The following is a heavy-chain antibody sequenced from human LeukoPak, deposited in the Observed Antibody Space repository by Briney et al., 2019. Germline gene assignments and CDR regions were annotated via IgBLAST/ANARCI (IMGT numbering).Heavy chain of an antibody. Sequence: SETLSLTCTVADGSISPYYWSWIRQPPGKGLEWLGYIYHSGSTNYNPSLKSRVTISVDTSKNQFSLKLSSVTAADTAVYYCARERGDAFDIWGQGTMVTVSS. CDR1: DGSISPYY. J-gene: IGHJ3*02. V-gene: IGHV4-59*01. D-gene: IGHD3-10*01. CDR2: IYHSGST. CDR3: ARERGDAFDI.